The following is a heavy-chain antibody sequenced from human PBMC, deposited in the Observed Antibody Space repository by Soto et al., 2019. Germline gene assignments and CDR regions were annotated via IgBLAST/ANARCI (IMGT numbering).Heavy chain of an antibody. Sequence: VASVKVSCKASGGTFSSYAISWVRQAPGQGLEWMGGIIPIFGTANYAQKFQGRVTITADKSTSTAYMELSSLRSEDTAVYYCARAKGEIGVDKYYYYGTDVWGQGNTVTVSS. D-gene: IGHD3-22*01. CDR1: GGTFSSYA. J-gene: IGHJ6*02. V-gene: IGHV1-69*06. CDR3: ARAKGEIGVDKYYYYGTDV. CDR2: IIPIFGTA.